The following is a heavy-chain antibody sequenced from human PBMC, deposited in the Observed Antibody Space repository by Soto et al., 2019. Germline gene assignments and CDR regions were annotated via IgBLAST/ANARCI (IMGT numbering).Heavy chain of an antibody. CDR3: ARALYYYDSSGYHNLYYFDY. V-gene: IGHV1-3*01. Sequence: ASVKVCCKASGYTFTSYAMHWVRQAPGQRLEWMGWINAGNGNTKYSQKFQGRVTITRDTSASTAYMELSSLRSEDTAVYYCARALYYYDSSGYHNLYYFDYWGHGTLVTVSS. D-gene: IGHD3-22*01. J-gene: IGHJ4*01. CDR1: GYTFTSYA. CDR2: INAGNGNT.